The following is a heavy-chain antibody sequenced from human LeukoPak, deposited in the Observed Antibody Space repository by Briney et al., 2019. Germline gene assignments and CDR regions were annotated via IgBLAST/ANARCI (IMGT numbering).Heavy chain of an antibody. CDR3: ARDSVWWSRGDFDY. D-gene: IGHD2-15*01. Sequence: GGSLRLSCAASGFTFSSYSMNWVHQAPGKGLEWVSSISSSSSYIYYADSVKGRFTISRDNAKNSLYLQMNSLRAEDTAVYYCARDSVWWSRGDFDYWGQGTLVTVSS. CDR1: GFTFSSYS. V-gene: IGHV3-21*01. J-gene: IGHJ4*02. CDR2: ISSSSSYI.